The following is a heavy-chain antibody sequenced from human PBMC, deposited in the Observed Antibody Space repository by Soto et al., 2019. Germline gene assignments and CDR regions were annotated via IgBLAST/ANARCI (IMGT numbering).Heavy chain of an antibody. V-gene: IGHV3-33*01. CDR3: ARVYDFWSGLGY. Sequence: QVQLVESGGGVVQPGRSLRLSCAASGFTFSSYGMHWVRQAPGKGLEWVAVIWYDGSNKYYADSMKGRFTISRDNSKNTLYLQMNSLRAEDTAVYYCARVYDFWSGLGYWGQGTLVTVSS. J-gene: IGHJ4*02. D-gene: IGHD3-3*01. CDR2: IWYDGSNK. CDR1: GFTFSSYG.